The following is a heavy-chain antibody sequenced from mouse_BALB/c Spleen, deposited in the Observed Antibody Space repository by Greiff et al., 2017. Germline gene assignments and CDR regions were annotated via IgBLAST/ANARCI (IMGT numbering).Heavy chain of an antibody. CDR2: ISDGGSYT. J-gene: IGHJ4*01. CDR3: ARERFAYYGMDY. V-gene: IGHV5-4*02. Sequence: DVQLVESGGGLVKPGGSLKLSCAASGFTFSDYYMYWVRQTPEKRLEWVATISDGGSYTYYPDSVKGRFTISRDNAKNNLYLQMSSLKSEDTAMYYCARERFAYYGMDYWGQGTSVTVSS. CDR1: GFTFSDYY.